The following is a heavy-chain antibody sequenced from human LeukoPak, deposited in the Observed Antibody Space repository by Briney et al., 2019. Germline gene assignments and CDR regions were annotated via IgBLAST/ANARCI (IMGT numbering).Heavy chain of an antibody. CDR1: GYTLTELS. V-gene: IGHV1-24*01. Sequence: ASVKVSCKVSGYTLTELSMHWVRQAPGKGLEWMGGFDPEGGETIYAQKFQGRVTMTEDTSTDTAYMELSSLRSEDTAVYYCVSSAYSSGWYYFDYWGQGTLVTVSS. CDR3: VSSAYSSGWYYFDY. CDR2: FDPEGGET. J-gene: IGHJ4*02. D-gene: IGHD6-19*01.